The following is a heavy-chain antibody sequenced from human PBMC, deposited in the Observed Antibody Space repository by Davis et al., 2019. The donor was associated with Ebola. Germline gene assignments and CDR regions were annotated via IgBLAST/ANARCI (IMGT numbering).Heavy chain of an antibody. CDR3: ARGGSWFDP. Sequence: ASVKVSCKASGFTFTSYGISWVRQAPGQGLEWMGIINPSGGSTSYAQKFQGRVTMTRDTSTSTVYMELSSLRSEDTAVYYCARGGSWFDPWGQGTLVTVSS. D-gene: IGHD3-16*01. CDR1: GFTFTSYG. CDR2: INPSGGST. J-gene: IGHJ5*02. V-gene: IGHV1-46*03.